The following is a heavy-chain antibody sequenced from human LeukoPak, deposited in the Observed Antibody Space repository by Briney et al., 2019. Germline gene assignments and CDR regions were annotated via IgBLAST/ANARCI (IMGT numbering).Heavy chain of an antibody. V-gene: IGHV1-46*01. CDR2: INPSGSST. J-gene: IGHJ5*02. D-gene: IGHD1-26*01. CDR1: GYTFTSYY. Sequence: ASVKVSCKASGYTFTSYYMHWVRQAPGQGLEWMGLINPSGSSTSYAQKFQGRLSLTRDLSTSTDYMELSSLRSEDTAVYYCARDNSVGDTAWWFDPWGQGTLVTVSS. CDR3: ARDNSVGDTAWWFDP.